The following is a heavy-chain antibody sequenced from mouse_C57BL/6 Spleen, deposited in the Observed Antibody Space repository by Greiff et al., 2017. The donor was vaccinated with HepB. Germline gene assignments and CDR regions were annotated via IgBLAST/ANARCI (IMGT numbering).Heavy chain of an antibody. Sequence: VQLQQPGAELVKPGASVKLSCKASGYTFTSYWMQWVKQRPGQGLEWIGEIDPSDSYTNYNQKFKGKATLTVDTSSSTAYMQLSSLTSEDSAVYYCARELGRENYFDYWGQGTTLTVSS. J-gene: IGHJ2*01. CDR1: GYTFTSYW. CDR2: IDPSDSYT. CDR3: ARELGRENYFDY. D-gene: IGHD4-1*01. V-gene: IGHV1-50*01.